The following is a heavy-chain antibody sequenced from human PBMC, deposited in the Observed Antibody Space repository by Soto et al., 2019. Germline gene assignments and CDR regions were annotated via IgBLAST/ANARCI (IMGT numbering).Heavy chain of an antibody. CDR1: GDTFTTYD. D-gene: IGHD3-10*01. CDR3: ARGRASGSYYLLDY. Sequence: GASVKVSCKASGDTFTTYDINWVRQSGGHGRDGMGCINPNSGNIGYAQRFQGRVTMTRDTAIRTAYMEVSSLRSDDTAVYYCARGRASGSYYLLDYWGQGTLVTVSS. J-gene: IGHJ4*02. V-gene: IGHV1-8*01. CDR2: INPNSGNI.